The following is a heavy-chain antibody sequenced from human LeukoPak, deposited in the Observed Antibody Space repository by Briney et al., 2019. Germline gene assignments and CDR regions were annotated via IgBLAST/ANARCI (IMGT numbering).Heavy chain of an antibody. CDR3: AKXGYGGGSMTTYGDY. D-gene: IGHD3-10*01. J-gene: IGHJ4*02. Sequence: GGSLRLSCAASGFXXSXXXMXWVXXXPGXXXXXVXXXSXAXSNKYYADSVKGRFTISRDNSKNTLYLQVNSLRAEDTAVYYCAKXGYGGGSMTTYGDYWGQGTLVTVSS. CDR2: XSXAXSNK. CDR1: GFXXSXXX. V-gene: IGHV3-30*18.